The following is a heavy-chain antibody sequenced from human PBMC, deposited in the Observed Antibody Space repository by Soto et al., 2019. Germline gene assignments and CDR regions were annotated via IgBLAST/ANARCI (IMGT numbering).Heavy chain of an antibody. J-gene: IGHJ4*02. D-gene: IGHD3-10*01. V-gene: IGHV3-33*01. CDR2: IWYDGSNK. CDR1: GFTFSSYG. Sequence: GGSLRLSCAASGFTFSSYGMHWVRQAPGKGLEWVAVIWYDGSNKYYADSVKGRFTISRDNSKNTLYLQMNSLRAEDTAVYYCARGLVRGASDYWGQGTLVTVSS. CDR3: ARGLVRGASDY.